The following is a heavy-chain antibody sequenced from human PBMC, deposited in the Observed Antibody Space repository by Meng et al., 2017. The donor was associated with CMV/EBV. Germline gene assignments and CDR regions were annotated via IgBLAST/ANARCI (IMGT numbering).Heavy chain of an antibody. CDR2: IIPILGIA. D-gene: IGHD2-2*02. CDR3: AGRYCSSTSCYTHGYGAFDI. J-gene: IGHJ3*02. CDR1: GGTFSSYA. Sequence: LVKVSCKASGGTFSSYAISWVRQAPGQGPEWMGGIIPILGIANYAQKFQGRVTITADKSTSTAYMELSSLRSEDTAVYYCAGRYCSSTSCYTHGYGAFDIWGQGTMVTVSS. V-gene: IGHV1-69*10.